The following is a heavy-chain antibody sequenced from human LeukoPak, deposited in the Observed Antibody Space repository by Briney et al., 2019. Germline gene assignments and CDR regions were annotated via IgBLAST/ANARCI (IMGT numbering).Heavy chain of an antibody. CDR2: IYHSGST. J-gene: IGHJ5*02. CDR3: ARGTVGYAELPSWFDP. CDR1: GGSISSSNW. D-gene: IGHD3-10*01. V-gene: IGHV4-4*02. Sequence: SGTLSLTCAVSGGSISSSNWWSWVRQPPGKGLEWIGYIYHSGSTYYNPSLKSRVTISVDRSKNQFSLKLSSVTAADTAVYYCARGTVGYAELPSWFDPWGQGTLVTVSS.